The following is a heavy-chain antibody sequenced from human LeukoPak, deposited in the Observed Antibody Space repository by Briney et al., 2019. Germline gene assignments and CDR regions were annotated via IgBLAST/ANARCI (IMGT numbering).Heavy chain of an antibody. CDR3: ARSDSYTWFDP. D-gene: IGHD2-15*01. V-gene: IGHV1-2*02. CDR2: INPDSGGT. J-gene: IGHJ5*02. CDR1: GYTFTDYF. Sequence: ASVKVSCKASGYTFTDYFIHWMRQAPGQGLEWMGWINPDSGGTSYAQKFQGRVTMTRDTSISTVYVELSRLRSDDTAVYYCARSDSYTWFDPWGQGTLVTVSS.